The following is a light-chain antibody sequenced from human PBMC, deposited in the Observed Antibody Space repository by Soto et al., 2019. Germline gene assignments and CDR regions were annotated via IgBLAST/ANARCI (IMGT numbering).Light chain of an antibody. Sequence: EIVMTQSPATLSVSRRERSTLXXRASQSVSSNLAWYQQKPGKAPRXLIYDASNRATGSPARFSGSGAVTDFTLTISSLEPEDFAVYYCQQRSNGPITFGQGTRLEIK. CDR3: QQRSNGPIT. CDR2: DAS. V-gene: IGKV3-11*01. J-gene: IGKJ5*01. CDR1: QSVSSN.